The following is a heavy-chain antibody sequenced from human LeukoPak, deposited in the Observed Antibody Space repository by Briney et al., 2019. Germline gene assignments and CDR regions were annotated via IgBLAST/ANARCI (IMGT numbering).Heavy chain of an antibody. Sequence: GASVKVSCKASGGTFSSYAISWVRQAPGQGLEWMGRIIPILGIANYAQKFQGRVTITADKSTSTAYMELSSLGSEDTAVYYCARTLAAAGTPLGYWGQGTLVTVSS. CDR2: IIPILGIA. CDR3: ARTLAAAGTPLGY. CDR1: GGTFSSYA. J-gene: IGHJ4*02. V-gene: IGHV1-69*04. D-gene: IGHD6-13*01.